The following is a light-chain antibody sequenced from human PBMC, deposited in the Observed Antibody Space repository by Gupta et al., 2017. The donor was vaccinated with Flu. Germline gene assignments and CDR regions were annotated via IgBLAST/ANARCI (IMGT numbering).Light chain of an antibody. Sequence: RVTISWSGSNSNIGSNIVSWYKQSPGTAPKLLIYGDDQRPSGVPERFSGSKSGTSASLAISGLQSEDDALYFCSSWDDSLSGRVFGGGTNLAVL. J-gene: IGLJ3*02. CDR2: GDD. CDR1: NSNIGSNI. V-gene: IGLV1-44*01. CDR3: SSWDDSLSGRV.